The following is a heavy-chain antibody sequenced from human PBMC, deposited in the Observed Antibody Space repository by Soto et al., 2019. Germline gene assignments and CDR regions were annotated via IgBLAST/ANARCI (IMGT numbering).Heavy chain of an antibody. D-gene: IGHD3-3*01. Sequence: QVQVVESGGGVVQPGRSLRLSCAASGFTFSSFGMHWVRQAPGKGLEWVSLIWYDGSKKSYGDSVKGRLTISRDNSRNTVYLPMNSLRADDTAVYYCARDASYYSLWSGYYPSRNGMDVWGQGTTVTVSS. CDR2: IWYDGSKK. CDR3: ARDASYYSLWSGYYPSRNGMDV. V-gene: IGHV3-33*01. J-gene: IGHJ6*02. CDR1: GFTFSSFG.